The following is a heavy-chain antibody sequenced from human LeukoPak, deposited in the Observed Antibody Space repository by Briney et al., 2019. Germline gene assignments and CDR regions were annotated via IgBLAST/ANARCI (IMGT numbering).Heavy chain of an antibody. J-gene: IGHJ6*03. CDR1: GGSISSSSYS. Sequence: SETLSLTCTVSGGSISSSSYSWDWIRQPPGKGLEWIGNVYYGGNTFYNSSLESRVTISVDTSKNQFSLKLTSLTAADTAVYYCARQRADYFYHYLDVWGKGTSVTVSS. V-gene: IGHV4-39*01. CDR3: ARQRADYFYHYLDV. CDR2: VYYGGNT.